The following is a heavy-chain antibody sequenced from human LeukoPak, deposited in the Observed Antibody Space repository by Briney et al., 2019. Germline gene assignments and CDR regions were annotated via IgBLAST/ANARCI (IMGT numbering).Heavy chain of an antibody. V-gene: IGHV5-51*01. J-gene: IGHJ4*02. CDR1: GYTFISYW. CDR2: IYPGDSDT. Sequence: GESLKISCKGSGYTFISYWTGWLRQMPGKRLEWMEAIYPGDSDTRYSASFHAQGPISADKSISTAYMQWSSLKAADTAMYYCARAKAGATTFDYWRRGTLVTVSS. CDR3: ARAKAGATTFDY. D-gene: IGHD6-19*01.